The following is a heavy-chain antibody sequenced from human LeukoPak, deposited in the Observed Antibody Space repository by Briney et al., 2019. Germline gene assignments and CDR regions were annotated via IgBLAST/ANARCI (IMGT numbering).Heavy chain of an antibody. V-gene: IGHV4-39*07. CDR2: VYHSGTT. CDR1: GGSISSSSHY. CDR3: TTARGDSSGWYAWFDP. Sequence: PPETLSLTCTVSGGSISSSSHYWGCIRQSPGKGLEWIGSVYHSGTTYYNPSLKSRVTISVDTSKNQFSLKLKSVTAADTAVYYCTTARGDSSGWYAWFDPLGQGTLVTVSS. D-gene: IGHD6-19*01. J-gene: IGHJ5*02.